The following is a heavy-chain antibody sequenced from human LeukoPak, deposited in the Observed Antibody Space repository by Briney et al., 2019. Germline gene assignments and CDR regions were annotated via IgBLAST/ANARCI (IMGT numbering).Heavy chain of an antibody. CDR2: IVVGSGNT. CDR1: GFTVTSSA. V-gene: IGHV1-58*01. D-gene: IGHD3-22*01. Sequence: SVKVSCKASGFTVTSSAVQWVRQARGQRLEWIGWIVVGSGNTNYAQKFQERVTITRDMSTSTAYMELSSLRSEDTAVYYCAALGRDSSGYPHFDYWGQGTLVTVSS. CDR3: AALGRDSSGYPHFDY. J-gene: IGHJ4*02.